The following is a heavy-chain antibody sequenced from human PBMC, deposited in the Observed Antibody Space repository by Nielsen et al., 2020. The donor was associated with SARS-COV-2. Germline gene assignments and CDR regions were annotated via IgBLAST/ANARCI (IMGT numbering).Heavy chain of an antibody. V-gene: IGHV3-48*02. CDR1: GFIFNTYG. Sequence: GGSLRLSCEASGFIFNTYGMNWVRQAPGKGLEWISYISDDNTIFYADSVKGRFTISRDNAKNSLDLQMNSLRDEDTAVYYCAKGTAASSYGMDVWGQGTTVTVSS. CDR2: ISDDNTI. CDR3: AKGTAASSYGMDV. J-gene: IGHJ6*02. D-gene: IGHD6-6*01.